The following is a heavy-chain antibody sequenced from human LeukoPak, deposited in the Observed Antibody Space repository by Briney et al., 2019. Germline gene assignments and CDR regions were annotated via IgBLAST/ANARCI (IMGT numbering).Heavy chain of an antibody. Sequence: IVQINHSATTKYNPSLKGRVTISVDTSKNQFSLKLSSVTAADTAVYYCARFGYYYDSSGSYWGQGTLVTVSS. D-gene: IGHD3-22*01. CDR2: INHSATT. V-gene: IGHV4-34*01. CDR3: ARFGYYYDSSGSY. J-gene: IGHJ4*02.